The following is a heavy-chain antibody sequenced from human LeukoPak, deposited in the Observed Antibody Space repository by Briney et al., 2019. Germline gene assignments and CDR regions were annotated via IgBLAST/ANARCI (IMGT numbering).Heavy chain of an antibody. CDR3: ARTTEGGYSGYFYYYYMDV. J-gene: IGHJ6*03. Sequence: SETLSLTCTVSGGSISSYYWSWIRQPPGKGLEWIGYIHYSGSTNYKSSLKSRVTISVDTSKHHFSLKLSSVTAADTAGYYCARTTEGGYSGYFYYYYMDVWGKGTTVTISS. D-gene: IGHD5-12*01. CDR2: IHYSGST. V-gene: IGHV4-59*01. CDR1: GGSISSYY.